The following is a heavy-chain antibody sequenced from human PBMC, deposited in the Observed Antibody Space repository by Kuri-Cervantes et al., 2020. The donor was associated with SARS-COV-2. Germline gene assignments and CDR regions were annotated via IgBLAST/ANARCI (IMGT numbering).Heavy chain of an antibody. CDR3: ARVGARGLDF. CDR2: VYSTGTT. J-gene: IGHJ4*02. V-gene: IGHV4-59*10. Sequence: ESLKISCAVYGGSFSGYYWSWIRQPPGKGLEWIGRVYSTGTTDYNPSLKSRVTMSVDTSKSQFSLNLTSVTAADTAVYYCARVGARGLDFWGQGTLVTVSS. D-gene: IGHD1-26*01. CDR1: GGSFSGYY.